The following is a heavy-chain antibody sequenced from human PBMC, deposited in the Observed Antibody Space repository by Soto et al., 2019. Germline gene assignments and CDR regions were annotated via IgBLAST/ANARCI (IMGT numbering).Heavy chain of an antibody. CDR1: GFTFTDAW. V-gene: IGHV3-15*01. CDR2: VKSQIDGGTT. Sequence: EVQLVESGGGSAKPGGSVRLSCAASGFTFTDAWMNWVRQVPGEGLEWVGHVKSQIDGGTTDSAAALDGRVTISRDDSKNMVYLQLNRLRTDDTAVYYCATGAARFDVGGQGTLVTVSS. J-gene: IGHJ5*02. CDR3: ATGAARFDV. D-gene: IGHD6-6*01.